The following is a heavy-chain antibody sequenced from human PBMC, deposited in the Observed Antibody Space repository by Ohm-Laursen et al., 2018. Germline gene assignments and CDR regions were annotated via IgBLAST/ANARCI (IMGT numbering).Heavy chain of an antibody. CDR1: GYTFTGYY. Sequence: ASVKVSCKASGYTFTGYYMHWVRQAPGQGLEWMGWINPNSGGTYYAQKFQGRVTMTRDTSISTAYMELSRLRSDDTAVYCCARDVIGLVVITHSPLDYWGQGTLVTVSS. J-gene: IGHJ4*02. V-gene: IGHV1-2*02. D-gene: IGHD3-22*01. CDR2: INPNSGGT. CDR3: ARDVIGLVVITHSPLDY.